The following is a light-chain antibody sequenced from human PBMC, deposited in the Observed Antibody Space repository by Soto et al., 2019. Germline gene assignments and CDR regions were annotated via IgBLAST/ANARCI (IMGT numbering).Light chain of an antibody. CDR2: DTS. Sequence: ELVLTQSPGTLSLSPGERTTLSCRASQSISRYLAWYQQKPGQAPRLLIYDTSNRATGVPARFSGSGSGTDFTLTISSLEPEDCAIYYCQQRQYWPPITFGQGTRLEIK. CDR3: QQRQYWPPIT. CDR1: QSISRY. J-gene: IGKJ5*01. V-gene: IGKV3-11*01.